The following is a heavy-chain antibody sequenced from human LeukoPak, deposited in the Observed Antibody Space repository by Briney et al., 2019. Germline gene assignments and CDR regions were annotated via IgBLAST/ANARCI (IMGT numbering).Heavy chain of an antibody. CDR1: GGSFSGYY. CDR3: ARHFLSIFGVVTPFDP. CDR2: INHSGST. D-gene: IGHD3-3*01. V-gene: IGHV4-34*01. Sequence: SETLSLTCAVYGGSFSGYYWNWIRQPPGKGLEWIGEINHSGSTNYNPSLKSRVTISVDTSKNQFSLKLSSVTAADTAVYYCARHFLSIFGVVTPFDPWGQGTLVTVSS. J-gene: IGHJ5*02.